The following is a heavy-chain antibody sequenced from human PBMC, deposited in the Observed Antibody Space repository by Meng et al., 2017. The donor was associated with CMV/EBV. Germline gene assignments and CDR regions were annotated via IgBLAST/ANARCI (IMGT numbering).Heavy chain of an antibody. J-gene: IGHJ6*02. Sequence: SVKVSCKASGCTFSSYAISWVRQAPGQGLEWMGGIIPILGIANYAQKFQGRVTITTDKSTSTAYMELSSLRSEDTAVYYCARDFSGIQPDVWGQGTKVTVSS. CDR2: IIPILGIA. CDR3: ARDFSGIQPDV. D-gene: IGHD5-18*01. V-gene: IGHV1-69*10. CDR1: GCTFSSYA.